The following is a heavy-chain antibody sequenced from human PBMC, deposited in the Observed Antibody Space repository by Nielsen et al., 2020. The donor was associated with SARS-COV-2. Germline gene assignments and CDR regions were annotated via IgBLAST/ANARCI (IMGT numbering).Heavy chain of an antibody. J-gene: IGHJ4*02. CDR1: GCSISSRAYY. CDR3: ARGVVGATLGGFDY. CDR2: IYYSGST. V-gene: IGHV4-30-4*02. Sequence: SDTLSLTCTVSGCSISSRAYYWSWLRQPPGKGLEWIGYIYYSGSTYYNPSLKSRVTISVDTSKNQLSLKLSSVTAADTAVYYCARGVVGATLGGFDYWGQGTLVTVSS. D-gene: IGHD1-26*01.